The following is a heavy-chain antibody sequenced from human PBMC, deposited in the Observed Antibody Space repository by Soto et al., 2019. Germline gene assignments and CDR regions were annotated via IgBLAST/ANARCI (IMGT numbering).Heavy chain of an antibody. Sequence: QVQLVQSGAEVKKPGASVKVSCKASGFTFTNYYIHWVRQAPGQGLEWMGLINPSGGGMFYAQKLQGRVTVTRDTSTGTVYMELSNLRSEDTAVYFCARDSGDTTVRQWGRSFHYWGQGTLVTVSS. V-gene: IGHV1-46*04. CDR3: ARDSGDTTVRQWGRSFHY. D-gene: IGHD1-1*01. CDR1: GFTFTNYY. CDR2: INPSGGGM. J-gene: IGHJ4*02.